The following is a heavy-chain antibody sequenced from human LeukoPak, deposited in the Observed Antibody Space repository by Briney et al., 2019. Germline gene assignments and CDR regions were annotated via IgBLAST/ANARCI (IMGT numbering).Heavy chain of an antibody. Sequence: SETLSLTCTVSGGSISSYYWSWIRQPPGKGLEWIGYIYYSGSTNYNPPLKSRVTISVDTSKNQFSLKLSSVTAADTAVYYCASYGSGSYYNVFQNWGQGTLVTVSS. D-gene: IGHD3-10*01. CDR1: GGSISSYY. J-gene: IGHJ4*02. CDR3: ASYGSGSYYNVFQN. V-gene: IGHV4-59*08. CDR2: IYYSGST.